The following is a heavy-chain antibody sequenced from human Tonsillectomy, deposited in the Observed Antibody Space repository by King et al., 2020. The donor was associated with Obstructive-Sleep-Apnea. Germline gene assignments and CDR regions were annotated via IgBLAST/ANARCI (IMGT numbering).Heavy chain of an antibody. J-gene: IGHJ4*02. CDR2: ISSSGTTI. D-gene: IGHD3-9*01. Sequence: VQLVESGGGLVKPGGSLRLSCAASGFTFGDYYMTWIRQAPGKELEWVSYISSSGTTIYYADSVKGRFTISRDNAKNSLYLQMNSLRAEDTAVYYCARARVRYFDWQSGEDYWGQGTLVTVSS. V-gene: IGHV3-11*01. CDR3: ARARVRYFDWQSGEDY. CDR1: GFTFGDYY.